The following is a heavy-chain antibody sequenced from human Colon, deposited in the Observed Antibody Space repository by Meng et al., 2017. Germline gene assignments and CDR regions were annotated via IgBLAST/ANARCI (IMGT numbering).Heavy chain of an antibody. CDR1: GDSIRSSNW. D-gene: IGHD3-10*01. CDR3: ARVIYASGNMAHLDY. CDR2: IYHSGST. Sequence: QGQLQEPGPGLVKPSGTLSLTCAVSGDSIRSSNWWSWVRQPPGRGLEWIGEIYHSGSTNYNPSLKNRVSMTVDKSNNEFSLTLSSVTAADTAFYYCARVIYASGNMAHLDYWGQGTLVTVSS. J-gene: IGHJ4*02. V-gene: IGHV4-4*02.